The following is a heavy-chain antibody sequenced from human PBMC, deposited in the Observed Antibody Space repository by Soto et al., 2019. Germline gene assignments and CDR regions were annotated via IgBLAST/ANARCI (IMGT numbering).Heavy chain of an antibody. CDR2: ISYDGSNK. J-gene: IGHJ4*02. V-gene: IGHV3-30*18. Sequence: PGGSLRLSCAASGFTFSSYGMHWVRQAPGKGLEWVAVISYDGSNKYYADSVKGRFTISRDNSKNTLYLQMNSLRAEDTAVYYCAKAQEWWLLLDYWGQGTLVTVSS. D-gene: IGHD2-15*01. CDR1: GFTFSSYG. CDR3: AKAQEWWLLLDY.